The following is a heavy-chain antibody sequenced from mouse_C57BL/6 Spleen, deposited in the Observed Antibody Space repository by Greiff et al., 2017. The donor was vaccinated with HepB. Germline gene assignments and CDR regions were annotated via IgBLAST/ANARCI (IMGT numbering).Heavy chain of an antibody. V-gene: IGHV1-53*01. CDR2: INPSNGGT. CDR1: GYTFTSYW. J-gene: IGHJ1*03. Sequence: QVQLQQPGTELVKPGASVKLSCKASGYTFTSYWMHWVKQRPGQGLEWIGNINPSNGGTNYNEKFKSKATLTVDKSSSTACMQLSSLTSEDSAVYYCARSDYYGSSYEGYFDVWGTGTTVTVSS. D-gene: IGHD1-1*01. CDR3: ARSDYYGSSYEGYFDV.